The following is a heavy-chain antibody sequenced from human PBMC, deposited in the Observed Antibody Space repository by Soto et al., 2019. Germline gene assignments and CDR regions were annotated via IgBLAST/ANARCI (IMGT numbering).Heavy chain of an antibody. V-gene: IGHV3-21*01. CDR2: ISSSSSYI. D-gene: IGHD3-10*01. J-gene: IGHJ4*02. CDR1: GFTFSSYS. Sequence: GGSLRLSCAASGFTFSSYSMNWVRQAPGKGLEWVSSISSSSSYIYYADSVKGRFTISRDNAKNSLYLQMNSLRAEDTAVYYCARDSAMVRGVIGIAYWGQGNMVTVSS. CDR3: ARDSAMVRGVIGIAY.